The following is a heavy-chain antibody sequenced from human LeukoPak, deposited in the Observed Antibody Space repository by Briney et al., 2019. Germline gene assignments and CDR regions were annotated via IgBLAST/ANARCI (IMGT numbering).Heavy chain of an antibody. J-gene: IGHJ4*02. V-gene: IGHV4-30-4*08. CDR3: ASGGEVVPAAIGGGFDY. Sequence: TSQTLSLTCTVSGGSISSGDYYWSWIRQPPGKGLEWIGYIYYSGSTYYNPSLKSRVTISVDTSKNQFSLKLSSVTAADTAVYYCASGGEVVPAAIGGGFDYWGQGTLVTVSS. CDR1: GGSISSGDYY. D-gene: IGHD2-2*01. CDR2: IYYSGST.